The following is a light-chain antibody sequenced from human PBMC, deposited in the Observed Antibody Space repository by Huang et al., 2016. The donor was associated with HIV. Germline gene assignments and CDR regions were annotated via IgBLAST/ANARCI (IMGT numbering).Light chain of an antibody. CDR2: AAS. V-gene: IGKV1-39*01. CDR1: QSIDTS. J-gene: IGKJ4*01. Sequence: DIQMTQSPSSLSASVGDRVTITCRASQSIDTSLNWYQQKPGKAPELMIYAASILQSGVPSRFSGSGSGTDFTLTISSLQPEDFATFYCQQSYSTPLTFGGGTKVEIK. CDR3: QQSYSTPLT.